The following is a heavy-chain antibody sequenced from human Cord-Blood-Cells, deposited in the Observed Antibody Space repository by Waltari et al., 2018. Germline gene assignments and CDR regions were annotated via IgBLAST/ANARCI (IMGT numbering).Heavy chain of an antibody. V-gene: IGHV3-48*02. CDR2: ISSSSSTI. Sequence: EVQLVESGGGLAQPGGSMRFSRAAFGLPFSSFSMNWVRQAPGKGLEWVSYISSSSSTIYYADSVKGRFTISRDNAKNSLYLQMNSLRDEDTAVYYCASVDDYWGQGTLVTVSS. CDR3: ASVDDY. J-gene: IGHJ4*02. D-gene: IGHD2-21*01. CDR1: GLPFSSFS.